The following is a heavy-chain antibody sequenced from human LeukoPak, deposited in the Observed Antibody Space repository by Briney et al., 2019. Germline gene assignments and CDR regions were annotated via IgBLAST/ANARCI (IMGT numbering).Heavy chain of an antibody. D-gene: IGHD6-13*01. Sequence: SETLSLTCTVSGYSISSGYYWGWIRQPPGKGLEWIGSIYHSGSTYYNPSLKSRVTISVDTSKNQFSLKLSSVTAADTAVYYCARADQQQSLDYWGQGTLVTVSS. J-gene: IGHJ4*02. CDR1: GYSISSGYY. CDR2: IYHSGST. V-gene: IGHV4-38-2*02. CDR3: ARADQQQSLDY.